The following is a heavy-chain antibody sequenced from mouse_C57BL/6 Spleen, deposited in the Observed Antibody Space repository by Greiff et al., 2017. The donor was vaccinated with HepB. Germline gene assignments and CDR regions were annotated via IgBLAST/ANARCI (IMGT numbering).Heavy chain of an antibody. CDR1: GYTFTSYW. Sequence: VQLQQPGAELVMPGASVKLSCKASGYTFTSYWMHWVKQRPGQGLEWIGEIDPSDSYTNYNQKFKGKSTLTVDKSSSTAYMQLSSLTSEDSAVYYCARSGGQGPYFDYWGQGTTLTVSS. D-gene: IGHD3-3*01. V-gene: IGHV1-69*01. CDR3: ARSGGQGPYFDY. CDR2: IDPSDSYT. J-gene: IGHJ2*01.